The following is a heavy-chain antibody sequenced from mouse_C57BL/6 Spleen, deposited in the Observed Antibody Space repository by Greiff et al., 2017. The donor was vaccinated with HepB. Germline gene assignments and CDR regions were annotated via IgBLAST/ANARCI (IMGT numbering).Heavy chain of an antibody. CDR2: IYPRSGNT. D-gene: IGHD2-2*01. CDR3: ARRGSTMVTSSFAY. CDR1: GYTFTSYG. V-gene: IGHV1-81*01. Sequence: VKLVESGAELARPGASVKLSCKASGYTFTSYGISWVKQRTGQGLEWIGEIYPRSGNTYYNEKFKGKATLTADKSSSTAYMELRSLTSEDSAVYFCARRGSTMVTSSFAYWGQGTLVTVSA. J-gene: IGHJ3*01.